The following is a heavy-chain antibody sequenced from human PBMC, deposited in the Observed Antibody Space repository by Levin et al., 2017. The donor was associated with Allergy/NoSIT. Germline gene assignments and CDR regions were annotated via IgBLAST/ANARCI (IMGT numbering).Heavy chain of an antibody. CDR1: GFTFSSYG. CDR2: IWDDGYKK. D-gene: IGHD5-12*01. V-gene: IGHV3-33*01. CDR3: ARVLRFYYYYYMDV. J-gene: IGHJ6*03. Sequence: GESLKISCAASGFTFSSYGMHWVRQAPGKGLEWVAVIWDDGYKKYYPDSVKGRFTISRDNSKNTLYLQMNSLRAEDTAVYYCARVLRFYYYYYMDVWGKGTTVTVSS.